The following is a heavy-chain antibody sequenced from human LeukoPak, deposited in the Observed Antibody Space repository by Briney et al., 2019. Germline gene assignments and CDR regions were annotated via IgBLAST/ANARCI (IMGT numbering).Heavy chain of an antibody. CDR1: GGSFSGYY. Sequence: KPSETLSLTCAVYGGSFSGYYWSWIRQPPGKGLEWIGEINHSGSTNYNPSLKSRVTISVDTSKNQFSLKLSSVTAADTAVYYCARAHYYGLQHGAYDYWGQGTLVTVSS. CDR3: ARAHYYGLQHGAYDY. D-gene: IGHD3-10*01. J-gene: IGHJ4*02. V-gene: IGHV4-34*01. CDR2: INHSGST.